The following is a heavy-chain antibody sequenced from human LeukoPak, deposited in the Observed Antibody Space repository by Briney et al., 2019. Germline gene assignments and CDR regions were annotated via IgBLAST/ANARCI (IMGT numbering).Heavy chain of an antibody. V-gene: IGHV4-59*01. CDR1: DDSITMYY. J-gene: IGHJ6*03. D-gene: IGHD4-11*01. Sequence: PSETLSLTCSVSDDSITMYYWTWIRQPPGKGLEWIGYVDHTGSTNFNPSLNGRVSISRDTSNNFFSLRPRSVTAADTAVYFCARGRVSSSTWYSTYYYFFYMDFWGKGTTVTVSS. CDR2: VDHTGST. CDR3: ARGRVSSSTWYSTYYYFFYMDF.